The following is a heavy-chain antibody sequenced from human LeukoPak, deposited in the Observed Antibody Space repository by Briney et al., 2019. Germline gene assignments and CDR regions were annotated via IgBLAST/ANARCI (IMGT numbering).Heavy chain of an antibody. Sequence: PGGSLRLSCAASGFTFDDYGMSWVRQAPGKGLEWVSGINWNGGGTGYADSVKGRFTISRDNAKNSLYLQMNSLRAEDTALYYCARSPYYDSSGDAFDIWGQGTLVTVPS. CDR1: GFTFDDYG. CDR3: ARSPYYDSSGDAFDI. D-gene: IGHD3-22*01. V-gene: IGHV3-20*04. CDR2: INWNGGGT. J-gene: IGHJ3*02.